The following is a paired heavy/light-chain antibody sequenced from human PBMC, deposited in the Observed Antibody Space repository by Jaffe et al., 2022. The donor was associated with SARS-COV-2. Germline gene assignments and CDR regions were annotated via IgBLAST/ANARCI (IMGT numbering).Heavy chain of an antibody. CDR1: GGSISSGDYY. J-gene: IGHJ6*02. Sequence: QVQLQESGPGLVKPSQTLSLTCTVSGGSISSGDYYWSWIRQPPGKGLEWIGYIYYSGSTYYNPSLKSRVTISVDTSKNQFSLKLSSVTAADTAVYYCASGETSTYDFWSGSIRNYYYGMDVWGQGTTVTVSS. V-gene: IGHV4-30-4*01. CDR3: ASGETSTYDFWSGSIRNYYYGMDV. CDR2: IYYSGST. D-gene: IGHD3-3*01.
Light chain of an antibody. CDR1: QSISSY. CDR3: QQSYSTSA. Sequence: DIQMTQSPSSLSASVGDRVTITCRASQSISSYLNWYQQKPGKAPKLLIYAASSLQSGVPSRFSGSGSGTDFTLTISSLQPEDFATYYCQQSYSTSAFGQGTKVEIK. V-gene: IGKV1-39*01. J-gene: IGKJ1*01. CDR2: AAS.